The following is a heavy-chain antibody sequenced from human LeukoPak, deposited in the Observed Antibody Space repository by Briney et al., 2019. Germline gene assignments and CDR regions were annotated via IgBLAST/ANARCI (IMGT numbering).Heavy chain of an antibody. D-gene: IGHD3-10*01. CDR1: GFTFSNAW. J-gene: IGHJ1*01. V-gene: IGHV3-15*01. CDR3: AKGSKGGMIVPGERPKYFQH. Sequence: GGSLRLSCAASGFTFSNAWMSWVRQAPGKGLEWVGRIKSKTDGGTTDYAAPVKGRFTISRDASKNTLYLQMNSLRAEDTAVYYCAKGSKGGMIVPGERPKYFQHWGQGTLVTVSS. CDR2: IKSKTDGGTT.